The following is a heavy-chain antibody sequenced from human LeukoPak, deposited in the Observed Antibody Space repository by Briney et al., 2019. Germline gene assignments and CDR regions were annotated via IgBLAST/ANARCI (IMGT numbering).Heavy chain of an antibody. J-gene: IGHJ4*02. CDR1: GGSISSGSYY. Sequence: SQTLSLTCTVSGGSISSGSYYWSWGRQPAGKGLEWIGRIYTSGSTNYNPSLKSRVTISVDTSKNQFSLMLSSVTAADTAVYFCARGWGQQLPPTYWGQGTLVTVSS. D-gene: IGHD6-13*01. V-gene: IGHV4-61*02. CDR2: IYTSGST. CDR3: ARGWGQQLPPTY.